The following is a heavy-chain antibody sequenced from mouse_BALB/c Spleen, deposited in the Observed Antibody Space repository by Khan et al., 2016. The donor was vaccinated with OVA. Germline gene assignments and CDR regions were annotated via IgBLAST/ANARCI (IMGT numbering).Heavy chain of an antibody. CDR1: GFSLTTSG. Sequence: VQLQESGPGLVQPSQSLSITCTVSGFSLTTSGVHWVRQSPGKGLEWLGVIWSGGTTDYSAAFISILSITKDNSKSQVSFKMNSLQANDTAIYDGDRNYDYDEGLAYWGQGTLVTVSA. CDR2: IWSGGTT. V-gene: IGHV2-2*02. D-gene: IGHD2-4*01. CDR3: DRNYDYDEGLAY. J-gene: IGHJ3*01.